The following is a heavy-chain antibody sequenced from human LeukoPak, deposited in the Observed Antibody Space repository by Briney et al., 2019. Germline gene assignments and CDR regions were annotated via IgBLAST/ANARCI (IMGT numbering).Heavy chain of an antibody. D-gene: IGHD3-10*01. CDR1: GFTFSSYA. J-gene: IGHJ4*02. Sequence: GGSLRLSCVASGFTFSSYAMSWVRQAPGKGLEWVSSFSGSGGSIYYADSVKGRFTISRDDSKNTLYLQMNSLRAEDTAVYYCARRRGVTFGDFNYWGQGTLVTVSS. CDR3: ARRRGVTFGDFNY. V-gene: IGHV3-23*01. CDR2: FSGSGGSI.